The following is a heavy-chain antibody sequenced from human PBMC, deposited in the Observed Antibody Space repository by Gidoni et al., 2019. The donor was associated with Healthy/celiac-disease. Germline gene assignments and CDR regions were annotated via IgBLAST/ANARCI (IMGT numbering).Heavy chain of an antibody. Sequence: EVQLVESGGGLVKTGGSLRLSCDAPGFTFSSYRLNRVRQYPGKGLESVSSMSSSISYIYYADSVKGRFTISRDNAKNSLYLQMNSLRAEDTAVYYCARDLDGSGSYPLYYYYYGMDVWGQGTTVTVSS. CDR2: MSSSISYI. V-gene: IGHV3-21*01. J-gene: IGHJ6*02. D-gene: IGHD3-10*01. CDR1: GFTFSSYR. CDR3: ARDLDGSGSYPLYYYYYGMDV.